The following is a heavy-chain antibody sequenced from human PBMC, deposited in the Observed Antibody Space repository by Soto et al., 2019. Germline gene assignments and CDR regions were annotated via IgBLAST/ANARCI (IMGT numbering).Heavy chain of an antibody. Sequence: ASVKVSCKAPGDTSTSYYLNWVRQAPGQGLEWMGVINPHGGSTKYAQKFQGRITMTRXPXXSXXXMELXXLRXDDTAIYYCARSSGGNFGIIIEGSNWFDPWG. V-gene: IGHV1-46*01. CDR2: INPHGGST. CDR3: ARSSGGNFGIIIEGSNWFDP. CDR1: GDTSTSYY. J-gene: IGHJ5*02. D-gene: IGHD3-3*01.